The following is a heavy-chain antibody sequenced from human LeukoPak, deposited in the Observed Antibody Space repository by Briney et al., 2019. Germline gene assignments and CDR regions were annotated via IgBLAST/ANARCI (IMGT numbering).Heavy chain of an antibody. CDR3: ARLSSSRLLSREPDDY. V-gene: IGHV3-21*01. Sequence: TAGGSLRLSCAASGFTFSSYSMNWVRQAPGKGLEWVSSISSSSSYIYYADSVKGRFTISRDNAKNSLYLQMNSLRAEDTAVYYCARLSSSRLLSREPDDYWGQGTLVTVSS. CDR1: GFTFSSYS. CDR2: ISSSSSYI. J-gene: IGHJ4*02. D-gene: IGHD6-13*01.